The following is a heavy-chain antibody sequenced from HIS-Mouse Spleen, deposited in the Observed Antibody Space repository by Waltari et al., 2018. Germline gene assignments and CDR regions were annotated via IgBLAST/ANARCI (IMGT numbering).Heavy chain of an antibody. CDR2: IYYSGST. D-gene: IGHD6-13*01. CDR1: GGSVSSSSYY. V-gene: IGHV4-39*07. J-gene: IGHJ2*01. CDR3: AREIPYSSSWYDWYFDL. Sequence: QLQLQESGPGLVKPSETLSLTGTVSGGSVSSSSYYWGWIRHPPGKGLEWSGSIYYSGSTYYNPSLKSRVTISVDTSKNQFSLKLSSVTAADTAVYYCAREIPYSSSWYDWYFDLWGRGTLVTVSS.